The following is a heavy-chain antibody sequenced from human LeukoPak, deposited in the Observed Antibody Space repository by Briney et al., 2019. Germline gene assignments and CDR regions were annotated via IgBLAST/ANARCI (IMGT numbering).Heavy chain of an antibody. CDR1: GYTFTGYY. CDR2: INPNNGGT. V-gene: IGHV1-2*02. Sequence: ASVKVSCKASGYTFTGYYMHWVRQAPGQGLEWMGWINPNNGGTNYAQKFQGRVTMTRDTSISTAYMELSRLRSDDTAVYYCARDESYDYVWGSYRSYPDYWGQGTLVTASS. CDR3: ARDESYDYVWGSYRSYPDY. D-gene: IGHD3-16*02. J-gene: IGHJ4*02.